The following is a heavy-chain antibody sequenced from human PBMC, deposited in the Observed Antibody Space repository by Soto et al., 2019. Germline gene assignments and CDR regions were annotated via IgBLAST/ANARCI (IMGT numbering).Heavy chain of an antibody. CDR3: AKDSIGIQLWRYYFDY. D-gene: IGHD5-18*01. J-gene: IGHJ4*02. Sequence: AGGSLRLSCAASGFTFSSYAMSWVRQAPGKGLEWVSAISGSGGSTYYADSVKGRFTISRDNSKNTLYLQMNSLRAEDTAAYYCAKDSIGIQLWRYYFDYWGQGTLVTVSS. V-gene: IGHV3-23*01. CDR2: ISGSGGST. CDR1: GFTFSSYA.